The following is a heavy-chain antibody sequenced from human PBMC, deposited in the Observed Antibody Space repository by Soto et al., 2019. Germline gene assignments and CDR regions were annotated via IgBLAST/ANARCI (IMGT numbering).Heavy chain of an antibody. CDR3: EKDCLFISGWNCDVAVPYS. D-gene: IGHD6-19*01. CDR1: GFPFGRYG. CDR2: ISYDGSNK. J-gene: IGHJ5*02. V-gene: IGHV3-30*18. Sequence: GALRRSCAASGFPFGRYGMLWVGQAPGQGLEWVAVISYDGSNKYYADSVKGRFTTSRDNSRNTLYLQMNSLRAEDTAVYYCEKDCLFISGWNCDVAVPYSCGQGSLVPVSA.